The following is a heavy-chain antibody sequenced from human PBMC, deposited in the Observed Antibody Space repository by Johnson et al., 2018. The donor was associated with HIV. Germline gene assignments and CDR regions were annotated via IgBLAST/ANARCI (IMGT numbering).Heavy chain of an antibody. Sequence: VQLVESGGGLVQPGGSLRLSCAASGFTFRSYWMSWVRQAPGKGLEWVANIKQHGSEKYYVDSVKGRFTISRDNAKNSLYLQLNSLRAGDTALYYCARGSYDGDAFDIWGQGTMVTVSS. V-gene: IGHV3-7*02. J-gene: IGHJ3*02. CDR2: IKQHGSEK. CDR1: GFTFRSYW. CDR3: ARGSYDGDAFDI. D-gene: IGHD1-26*01.